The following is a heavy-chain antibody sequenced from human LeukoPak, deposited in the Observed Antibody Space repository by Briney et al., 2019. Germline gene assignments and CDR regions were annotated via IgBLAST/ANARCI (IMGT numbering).Heavy chain of an antibody. CDR1: GFTFSSYS. J-gene: IGHJ4*02. CDR2: ISSSSSYI. CDR3: AKAENVLRYFDWLLPFDY. V-gene: IGHV3-21*04. D-gene: IGHD3-9*01. Sequence: GGSLRLPCAASGFTFSSYSMNWVRQAPGKGLEWVSSISSSSSYIYYADSVKGRFTISRDNSKNTLYLQMNSPRAEDTAVYYCAKAENVLRYFDWLLPFDYWGQGTLVTVSS.